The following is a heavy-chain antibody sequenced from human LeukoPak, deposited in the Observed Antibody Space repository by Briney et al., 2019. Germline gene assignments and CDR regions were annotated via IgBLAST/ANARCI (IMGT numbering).Heavy chain of an antibody. CDR2: INHSGST. J-gene: IGHJ6*03. Sequence: NSSETLSLTCAVYGGSFSGYYWSWIRQPPGKGLEWIGEINHSGSTNYNPSLKSRVIISVDTSKNQFSLKLSSVTAADTAVYYCARIERVHDFWSGRPMDVWGKGTTVTVSS. CDR3: ARIERVHDFWSGRPMDV. D-gene: IGHD3-3*01. CDR1: GGSFSGYY. V-gene: IGHV4-34*01.